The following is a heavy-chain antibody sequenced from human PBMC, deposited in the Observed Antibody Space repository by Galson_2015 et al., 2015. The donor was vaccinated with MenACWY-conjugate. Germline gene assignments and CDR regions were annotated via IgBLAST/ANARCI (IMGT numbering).Heavy chain of an antibody. CDR1: GFTFSSNT. CDR2: ISSAGSSI. V-gene: IGHV3-48*02. J-gene: IGHJ4*01. CDR3: TRVVGYDRPDVDY. D-gene: IGHD5-12*01. Sequence: SLRLSCAASGFTFSSNTMNWVRQAPGKGLEWVSSISSAGSSIYYADSVKGRFTISRDNAENSLYLQMNSLRDEDTAVYYCTRVVGYDRPDVDYWGHGTLVTVSS.